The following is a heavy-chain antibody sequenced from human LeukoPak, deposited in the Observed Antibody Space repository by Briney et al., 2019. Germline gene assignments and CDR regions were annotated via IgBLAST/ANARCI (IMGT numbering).Heavy chain of an antibody. CDR3: ARARGYSNYFSFDY. V-gene: IGHV3-21*01. CDR1: GFTFSSYS. J-gene: IGHJ4*02. D-gene: IGHD4-11*01. Sequence: GGSLRPSCAASGFTFSSYSMNRVRQAPGKGLEWVSSISSSSSYIYYADSVKGRFTISRDNAKNSLYLQMNSLGAEDTAVYYCARARGYSNYFSFDYWGQGTLVTVSS. CDR2: ISSSSSYI.